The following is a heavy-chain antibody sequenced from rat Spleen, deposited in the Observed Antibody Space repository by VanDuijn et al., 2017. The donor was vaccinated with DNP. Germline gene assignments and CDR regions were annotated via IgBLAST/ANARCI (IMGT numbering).Heavy chain of an antibody. Sequence: EVHLQESGPGLVKPSQSLSLTCSVTGYSITSDYWGWIRKFPGNKMEWIGHISYSGRTTYNPSLKSRISITRDTSKNQFFLQLNSVTTEDTATYYCARDHYSAPPFDYWGQGVMVTVSS. J-gene: IGHJ2*01. CDR3: ARDHYSAPPFDY. D-gene: IGHD1-1*01. CDR1: GYSITSDY. CDR2: ISYSGRT. V-gene: IGHV3-1*01.